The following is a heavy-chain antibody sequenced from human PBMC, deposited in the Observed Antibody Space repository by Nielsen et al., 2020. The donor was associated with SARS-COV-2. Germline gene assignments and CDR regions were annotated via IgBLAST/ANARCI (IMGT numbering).Heavy chain of an antibody. CDR2: IYHTGSA. J-gene: IGHJ6*03. CDR1: GSSMSTGYY. V-gene: IGHV4-38-2*02. CDR3: ARGYQLINNIDV. Sequence: SETLSLTCSVSGSSMSTGYYWGWIRQPPGKGLEWIGAIYHTGSASYNPSLKSRVTISVDVSKREFSLKLISVTAADTALYYCARGYQLINNIDVWGKGTTVSVSS. D-gene: IGHD2-8*01.